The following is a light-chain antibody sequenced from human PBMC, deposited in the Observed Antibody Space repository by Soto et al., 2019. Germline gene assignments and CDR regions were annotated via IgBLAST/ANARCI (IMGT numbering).Light chain of an antibody. CDR2: GSR. J-gene: IGLJ1*01. CDR3: QSYDSSLSGFV. Sequence: QSVLTQPPSVSGAPGQRVTISCTGSSSNIGAGYDVHWYQQLPETAPKLLIYGSRTRPSGVPDRFSGSKSGTSASLAITGLQAEDEADYYCQSYDSSLSGFVFGTGTKVTVL. CDR1: SSNIGAGYD. V-gene: IGLV1-40*01.